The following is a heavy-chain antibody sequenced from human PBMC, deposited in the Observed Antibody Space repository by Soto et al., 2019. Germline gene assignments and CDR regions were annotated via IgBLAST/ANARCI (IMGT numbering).Heavy chain of an antibody. J-gene: IGHJ6*02. V-gene: IGHV4-30-4*01. CDR1: GGSISSGDYY. CDR2: IYYSGST. D-gene: IGHD1-7*01. CDR3: ARVRITGTTDYYYYYGMDV. Sequence: SETLSVTWTVSGGSISSGDYYWSWIRQPPGKGLEWIGYIYYSGSTYYNPSLKSRVTISVDTSKNQFSLKLSSVTAADTAVYYCARVRITGTTDYYYYYGMDVWGQGTTVTVSS.